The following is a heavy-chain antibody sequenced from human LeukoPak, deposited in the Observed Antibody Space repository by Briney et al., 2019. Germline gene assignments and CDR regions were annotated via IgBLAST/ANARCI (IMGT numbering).Heavy chain of an antibody. CDR2: ITGSGSST. CDR3: AMGLYGDYADY. V-gene: IGHV3-23*01. J-gene: IGHJ4*02. CDR1: GFTFSSYA. D-gene: IGHD4-17*01. Sequence: GGSLRLSCAASGFTFSSYAMSWVRQAPGKGLEWLSAITGSGSSTYYTDSVRGRFTISRDNSENTLSLRMNSLRAEDTAVYYCAMGLYGDYADYWGQGTLVTVSS.